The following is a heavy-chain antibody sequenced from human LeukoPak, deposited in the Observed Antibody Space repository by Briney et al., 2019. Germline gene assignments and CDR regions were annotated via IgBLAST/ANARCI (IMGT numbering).Heavy chain of an antibody. CDR1: GFTFSSYW. V-gene: IGHV3-7*01. CDR2: INHNGNVN. CDR3: ARAYRGY. Sequence: GGSLRLSCAASGFTFSSYWMNWARQAPGKGLEWVASINHNGNVNYYVDSVKGRFTISRDNAKNSLYLQMNSLRAEDTAVYYCARAYRGYWGQGTLVTVSS. J-gene: IGHJ4*02.